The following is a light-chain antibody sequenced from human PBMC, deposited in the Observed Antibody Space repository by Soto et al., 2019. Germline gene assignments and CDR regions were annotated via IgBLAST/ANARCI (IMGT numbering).Light chain of an antibody. CDR3: QQYSSNLYT. CDR2: DAS. CDR1: QSISIH. J-gene: IGKJ2*01. V-gene: IGKV1-5*01. Sequence: EIQMTQSPSTLSASVGDRVTITCRASQSISIHLAWYQQKPGNAPEVLIYDASTLASGVPSRFSGSGSGTIFTLTISSLQPDDFATYYCQQYSSNLYTFGQGTKLEIK.